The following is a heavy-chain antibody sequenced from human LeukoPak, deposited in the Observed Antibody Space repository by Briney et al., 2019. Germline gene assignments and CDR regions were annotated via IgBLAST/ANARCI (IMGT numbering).Heavy chain of an antibody. CDR2: IKTDRSST. V-gene: IGHV3-74*01. D-gene: IGHD3-10*01. Sequence: GSLSLSCAASGFTFSTSWMHWVRQAPGKGLVWVSRIKTDRSSTSYADSVKGRVTISRDNAKNTLYLQMNSLRAEDTAVYYCARGGSPFYWGQGTLVTVSS. J-gene: IGHJ4*02. CDR1: GFTFSTSW. CDR3: ARGGSPFY.